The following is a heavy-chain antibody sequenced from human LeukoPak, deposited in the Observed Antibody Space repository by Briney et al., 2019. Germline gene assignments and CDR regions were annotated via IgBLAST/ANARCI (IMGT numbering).Heavy chain of an antibody. V-gene: IGHV4-59*01. Sequence: SETLSLTCTVSGGSINSYYWSWIRQPPGKGLEWVGYIYYSGSTNYKPSLKRRVTISVDTSKNQFSLKVSSVTAADTAVYYCASSSSSSGWSLIDYWGQGALVTVSS. D-gene: IGHD6-19*01. CDR2: IYYSGST. J-gene: IGHJ4*02. CDR1: GGSINSYY. CDR3: ASSSSSSGWSLIDY.